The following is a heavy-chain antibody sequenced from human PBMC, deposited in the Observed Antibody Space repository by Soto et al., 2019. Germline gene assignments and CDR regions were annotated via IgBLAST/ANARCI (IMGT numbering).Heavy chain of an antibody. D-gene: IGHD3-10*01. J-gene: IGHJ4*02. V-gene: IGHV3-30*18. CDR3: AKDRPTFTMVRGVDY. CDR2: ISYDGSNK. Sequence: QVQLVESGGGVVQPGRSLRLSCAASGFTFSSYGMHWVRQAPGKGLEWVAVISYDGSNKYYADSVKGRFTISRDNSKNTLYLQMNSLRAEDTAVYYCAKDRPTFTMVRGVDYWGQGTLVTVSS. CDR1: GFTFSSYG.